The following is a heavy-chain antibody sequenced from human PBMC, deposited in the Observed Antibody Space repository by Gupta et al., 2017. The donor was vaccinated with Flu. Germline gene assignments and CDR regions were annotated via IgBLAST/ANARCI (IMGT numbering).Heavy chain of an antibody. Sequence: QVQLVESGGGVVRPGRSLRLTCAASGFTFSTCGMHWVRQAPGKGLEWVAVSWSDGINKYYAESVKGRFTVSRDNSRNTMYLQMDSLRVDDTAVYYCAKPGDDYSGLRALDSWGQGTLVTVSP. CDR1: GFTFSTCG. J-gene: IGHJ4*02. D-gene: IGHD2-21*01. V-gene: IGHV3-33*06. CDR3: AKPGDDYSGLRALDS. CDR2: SWSDGINK.